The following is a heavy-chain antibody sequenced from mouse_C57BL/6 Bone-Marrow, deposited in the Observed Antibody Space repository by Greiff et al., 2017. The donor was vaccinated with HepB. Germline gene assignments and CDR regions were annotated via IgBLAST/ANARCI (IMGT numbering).Heavy chain of an antibody. Sequence: EVQLVESGGGLVKPGGSLKLSCAASGFTFSSYAMSWVRQTPEKRLEWVATISDGGSYTYYPDNVTGRFTISRDNSKNNLYLQMSHLKSEDTAIYYCARALLRRWAMDYWGQGTSVTVSS. CDR2: ISDGGSYT. CDR3: ARALLRRWAMDY. D-gene: IGHD1-2*01. J-gene: IGHJ4*01. CDR1: GFTFSSYA. V-gene: IGHV5-4*01.